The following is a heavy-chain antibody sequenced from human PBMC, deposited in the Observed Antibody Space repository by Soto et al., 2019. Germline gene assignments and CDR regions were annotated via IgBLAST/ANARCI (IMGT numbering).Heavy chain of an antibody. J-gene: IGHJ6*02. CDR2: LYWDDDQ. D-gene: IGHD2-21*02. CDR3: VQSWCGGDCLELYSSHGYSGLDV. V-gene: IGHV2-5*02. CDR1: GLSLRTTGVG. Sequence: QVTLKESGPTLVKPTQTLTLTCTVSGLSLRTTGVGVGWVRQPPGKALEWRALLYWDDDQLYSPSLRGTLTIPKDNSEKRVVHTTTNRDTVVTATYYSVQSWCGGDCLELYSSHGYSGLDVWGQGTTVTVSS.